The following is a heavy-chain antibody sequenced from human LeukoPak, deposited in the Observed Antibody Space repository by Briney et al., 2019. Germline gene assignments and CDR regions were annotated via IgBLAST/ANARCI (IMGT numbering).Heavy chain of an antibody. J-gene: IGHJ4*02. CDR1: VASFSVDY. CDR3: WSSGGPPNWRLS. CDR2: ITHNGYT. D-gene: IGHD1-1*01. V-gene: IGHV4-34*01. Sequence: PSDTLSLAFALYVASFSVDYCGSIRQPPGKGLQWIGEITHNGYTNYNPALKSRVTISIDTSKNEFSLQVSSVTAADKAIYYFWSSGGPPNWRLSWGEGTLVTVSS.